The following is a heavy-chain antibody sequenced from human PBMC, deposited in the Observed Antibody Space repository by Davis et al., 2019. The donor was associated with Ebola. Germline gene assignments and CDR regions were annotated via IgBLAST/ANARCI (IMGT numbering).Heavy chain of an antibody. V-gene: IGHV3-30-3*01. J-gene: IGHJ4*02. CDR1: GFIFSRYA. D-gene: IGHD6-6*01. Sequence: PGGSLRLSCAASGFIFSRYAMHWVRQAPGKGLEWLAVISYDGSNEYYAVSVKGRFIVSRDNSKNTLSLQMNSLRAEDTALYYCAELHSSASHIWGQGTLVTVSP. CDR2: ISYDGSNE. CDR3: AELHSSASHI.